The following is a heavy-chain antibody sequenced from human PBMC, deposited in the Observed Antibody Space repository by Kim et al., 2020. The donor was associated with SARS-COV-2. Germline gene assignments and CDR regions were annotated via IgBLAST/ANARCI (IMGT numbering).Heavy chain of an antibody. CDR2: IRSKANSYAT. Sequence: GGSLRLSCAASGFTFSGSAMHWVRQASGKGLEWVGRIRSKANSYATAYAASVKGRFTISRDDSKNTAYLQMNSLKTEDTAVYYCTRLKTEKYSSGWFSIGYWGQGTLVTVSS. J-gene: IGHJ4*02. CDR3: TRLKTEKYSSGWFSIGY. V-gene: IGHV3-73*01. CDR1: GFTFSGSA. D-gene: IGHD6-19*01.